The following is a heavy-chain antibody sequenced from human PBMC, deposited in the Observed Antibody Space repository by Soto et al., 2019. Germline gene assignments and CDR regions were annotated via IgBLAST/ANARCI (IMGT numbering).Heavy chain of an antibody. Sequence: QVQLQESGPGLVKPSQTLSLTCTVSGGSISSGGYYWSWIRQHPGKGLEWIGYIYYSGSTYYNRSLKSRVTISVDTSKHQFSLKLSSVTAADTAVYYCARDRSSGPAAAGTLDYWGQGTLVTVSS. D-gene: IGHD6-13*01. J-gene: IGHJ4*02. V-gene: IGHV4-31*03. CDR2: IYYSGST. CDR1: GGSISSGGYY. CDR3: ARDRSSGPAAAGTLDY.